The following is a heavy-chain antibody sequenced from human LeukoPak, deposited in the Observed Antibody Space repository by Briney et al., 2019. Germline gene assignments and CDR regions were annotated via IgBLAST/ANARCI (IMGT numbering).Heavy chain of an antibody. Sequence: SVTVPCTASGGTFSSYAISWVRQAPGQGLEWMGGIIPIFGTANYAQKFQGRVTITADESTSTAYMELSSLRSEDTAVYYCARIGELDESDYWGQGTLVTVSS. CDR1: GGTFSSYA. D-gene: IGHD1-1*01. V-gene: IGHV1-69*13. CDR2: IIPIFGTA. CDR3: ARIGELDESDY. J-gene: IGHJ4*02.